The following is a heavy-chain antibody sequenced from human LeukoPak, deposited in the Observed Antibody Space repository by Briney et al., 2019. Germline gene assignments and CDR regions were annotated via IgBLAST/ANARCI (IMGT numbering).Heavy chain of an antibody. CDR2: IYQNGRT. J-gene: IGHJ4*01. Sequence: PSGTLSLTCSVSGDSISSSNWWSWVRQPPGKGLERIGDIYQNGRTNYNPSLKSRVTISIDKSKNQFSLKLTSVTAADTAVYYCARVRDCSGSYCYYWGQGILVAVSS. D-gene: IGHD3-10*02. CDR3: ARVRDCSGSYCYY. V-gene: IGHV4-4*02. CDR1: GDSISSSNW.